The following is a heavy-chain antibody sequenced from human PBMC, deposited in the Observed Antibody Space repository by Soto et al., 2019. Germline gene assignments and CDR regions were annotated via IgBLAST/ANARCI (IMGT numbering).Heavy chain of an antibody. J-gene: IGHJ4*02. CDR3: AKDPAGNGDYGGLFDF. CDR2: ITGSGDYT. V-gene: IGHV3-23*01. Sequence: VQLLESGGGLVQPGGSLRLSCEASGFTFSTFSMSWVRQSPGKGLEWVSAITGSGDYTYYADSVKGRFTLSRDNAKNTLYLQMNSLGVDDAATYFCAKDPAGNGDYGGLFDFWGQGTLVTVSS. D-gene: IGHD4-17*01. CDR1: GFTFSTFS.